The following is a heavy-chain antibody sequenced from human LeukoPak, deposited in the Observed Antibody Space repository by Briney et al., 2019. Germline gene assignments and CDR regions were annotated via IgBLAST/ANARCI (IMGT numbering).Heavy chain of an antibody. CDR1: GFTFSSYG. CDR3: AKDRLELLWFGELSTTFDY. D-gene: IGHD3-10*01. J-gene: IGHJ4*02. CDR2: ISGSGGST. V-gene: IGHV3-23*01. Sequence: GGSLRLSCAASGFTFSSYGMSWVRQAPGKGLEWVSAISGSGGSTYYADSVKGRFTISRDNSKNTLYLQMNSLRAEDTAVYYCAKDRLELLWFGELSTTFDYWGQGTLVTVSS.